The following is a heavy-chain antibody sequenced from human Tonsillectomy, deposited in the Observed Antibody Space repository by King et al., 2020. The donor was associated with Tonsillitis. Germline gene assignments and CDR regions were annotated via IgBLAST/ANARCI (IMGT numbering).Heavy chain of an antibody. D-gene: IGHD6-19*01. CDR2: ISGGGGST. V-gene: IGHV3-23*04. Sequence: VQLVESGGGLVQPGGSLRLSCAASGFTFRNYGMSWVRQAPGKGLEWVSAISGGGGSTYYADSVKGRFTISRDNSKNTLYLQMNSLRAEDTAVYYCAKPNRALYSGWDFDYWGQGTLVTVSS. J-gene: IGHJ4*02. CDR3: AKPNRALYSGWDFDY. CDR1: GFTFRNYG.